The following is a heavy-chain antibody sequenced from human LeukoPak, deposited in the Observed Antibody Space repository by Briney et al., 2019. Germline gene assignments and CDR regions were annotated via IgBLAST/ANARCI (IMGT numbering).Heavy chain of an antibody. CDR2: IYYSGST. D-gene: IGHD4-17*01. Sequence: SQTLSLTCTVSGGSISSGDYYWSWIRQPPGKGLEWIGYIYYSGSTYYNPSLKSRATISVDTSKNQFSLKLSSVTAADTAVYYCARATPTYGDYTYYLDYWGQGTLVTVSS. J-gene: IGHJ4*02. CDR1: GGSISSGDYY. CDR3: ARATPTYGDYTYYLDY. V-gene: IGHV4-30-4*01.